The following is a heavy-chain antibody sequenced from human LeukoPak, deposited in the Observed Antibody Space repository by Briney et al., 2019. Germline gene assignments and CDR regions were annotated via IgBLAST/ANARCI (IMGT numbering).Heavy chain of an antibody. CDR2: ISGSGGST. D-gene: IGHD2-15*01. CDR1: GVTFSSYA. CDR3: AKGDGYCSGGSCY. J-gene: IGHJ4*02. V-gene: IGHV3-23*01. Sequence: GGSLRLSYAASGVTFSSYAMSWVRQAPGRGPEWVSAISGSGGSTYYADSAKGRFTISRDNSKNTLYLQMNSLRAEDTAVYYCAKGDGYCSGGSCYWGQGTLVTVSS.